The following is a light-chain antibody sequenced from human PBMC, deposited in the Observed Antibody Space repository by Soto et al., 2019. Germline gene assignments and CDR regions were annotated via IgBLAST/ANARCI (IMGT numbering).Light chain of an antibody. Sequence: EIVVTQSPATLSVSTGERATLSFWASQSVSSNLAWYQQKPGQAPRLLIYGASTRATGIPARFSGSGSGTEFTLTISSLQSEDFAVYYCQQYNNWPRTFGQGTKVDIK. V-gene: IGKV3-15*01. CDR1: QSVSSN. J-gene: IGKJ1*01. CDR2: GAS. CDR3: QQYNNWPRT.